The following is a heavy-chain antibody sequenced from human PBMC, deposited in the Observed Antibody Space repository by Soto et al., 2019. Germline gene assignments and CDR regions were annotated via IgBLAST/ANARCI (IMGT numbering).Heavy chain of an antibody. J-gene: IGHJ4*02. V-gene: IGHV4-59*01. CDR1: GGSISSYY. CDR3: ARSCTNGKGRSFDY. D-gene: IGHD2-8*01. Sequence: ASETLSLTCTVSGGSISSYYWSWIRQPPGKGLEWIGYIYYSGSTNYNPSLKSRVTISVDTSKNQFSLKLSSVTAADTAVYYCARSCTNGKGRSFDYWGQGTLV. CDR2: IYYSGST.